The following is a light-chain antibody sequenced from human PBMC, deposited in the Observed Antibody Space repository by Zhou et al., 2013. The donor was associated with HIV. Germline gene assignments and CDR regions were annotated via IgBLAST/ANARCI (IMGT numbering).Light chain of an antibody. CDR1: QDISNY. V-gene: IGKV1-5*03. CDR3: QQINTYPLT. J-gene: IGKJ3*01. CDR2: KAS. Sequence: DIQMTQSPSSLSASVGDRVTITCQASQDISNYLNWYQQKPGKAPNLLIYKASTLESGVPSRFSGSGSGTEFTLTISSLQPDDFATYYCQQINTYPLTFGPGTTVDIK.